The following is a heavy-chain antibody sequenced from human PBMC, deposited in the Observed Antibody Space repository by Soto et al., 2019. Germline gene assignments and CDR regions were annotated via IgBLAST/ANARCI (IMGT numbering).Heavy chain of an antibody. CDR2: IYHTGTT. V-gene: IGHV4-4*02. D-gene: IGHD2-15*01. CDR3: AALTPRIVVVMTDLPT. CDR1: GASISSTYW. J-gene: IGHJ5*02. Sequence: QLRESGPGLVKPSGTLSLTCFVSGASISSTYWWSWVRQTPGKRLEWIGQIYHTGTTSYNPSLKNGVTISLDKSNKQYSLRLTSMTAADTAVYYCAALTPRIVVVMTDLPTWGQGTLVTVSS.